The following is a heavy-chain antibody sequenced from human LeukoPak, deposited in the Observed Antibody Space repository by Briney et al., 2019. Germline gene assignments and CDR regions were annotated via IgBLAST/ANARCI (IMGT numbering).Heavy chain of an antibody. V-gene: IGHV3-23*01. CDR3: AKDIRSGYYGVFDI. D-gene: IGHD3-22*01. Sequence: GGSLRLSCAASGFTFSSYAMSWVRQAPGKGLEWVSAISGGGDGTYYADSVKGRFTISRDNSKNTLYLQTNSLRAEDTAVYYCAKDIRSGYYGVFDIWGQGTMVTVSS. CDR2: ISGGGDGT. CDR1: GFTFSSYA. J-gene: IGHJ3*02.